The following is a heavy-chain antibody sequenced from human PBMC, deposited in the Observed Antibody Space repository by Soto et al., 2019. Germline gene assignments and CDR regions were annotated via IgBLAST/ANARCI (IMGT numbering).Heavy chain of an antibody. CDR1: GGSISSYY. J-gene: IGHJ3*02. V-gene: IGHV4-59*08. CDR3: ARHGYYYDSSGAFDI. D-gene: IGHD3-22*01. CDR2: IYYSGST. Sequence: SETLSLTCTVSGGSISSYYWSWIRQPPGKGRGWVGFIYYSGSTNYNPSLKSRVTISVNTSKNQFSLKLSSVTAADTAVYYCARHGYYYDSSGAFDIWGQGTMVTVSS.